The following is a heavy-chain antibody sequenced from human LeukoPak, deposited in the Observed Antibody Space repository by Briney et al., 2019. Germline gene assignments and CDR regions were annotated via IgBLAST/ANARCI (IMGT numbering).Heavy chain of an antibody. CDR1: GGSFSGYY. J-gene: IGHJ4*02. CDR2: IYYSGST. D-gene: IGHD3-22*01. CDR3: ARGTYYYDSSGYYFDY. V-gene: IGHV4-31*11. Sequence: SETLSLTCAVYGGSFSGYYWSWIRQHPGKGLEWIGYIYYSGSTYYNPSLKSRVTISVDTSKNQFSLKLSSVTAADTAVYYCARGTYYYDSSGYYFDYWGQGTLVTVSS.